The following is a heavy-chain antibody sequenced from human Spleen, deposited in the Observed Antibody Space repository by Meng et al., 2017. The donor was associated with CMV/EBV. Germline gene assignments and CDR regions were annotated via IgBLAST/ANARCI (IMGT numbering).Heavy chain of an antibody. D-gene: IGHD6-6*01. CDR1: GFTFSSYS. V-gene: IGHV3-21*01. Sequence: GESLKISCATSGFTFSSYSMNWVRQAPGKGLEWVSSISSGGNYISYADSLKGRFTVSRDNAKNTLYLQMNSLRAEDTAVYYCAREGYSSSSFDYWGQGTLVTVSS. J-gene: IGHJ4*02. CDR2: ISSGGNYI. CDR3: AREGYSSSSFDY.